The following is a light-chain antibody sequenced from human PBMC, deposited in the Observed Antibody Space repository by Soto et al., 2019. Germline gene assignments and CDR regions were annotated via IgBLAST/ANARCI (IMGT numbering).Light chain of an antibody. J-gene: IGKJ4*01. CDR1: QSVSSNY. Sequence: EIVLTQSPGTLSLSPGESATLSCRASQSVSSNYLAWYQRKPGQGSRLLIYGATSRPTGIPDRFSGSGSGTDFTLTISRLETEDFAVYYCQQYGASPPTVGGGTKVDIK. V-gene: IGKV3-20*01. CDR2: GAT. CDR3: QQYGASPPT.